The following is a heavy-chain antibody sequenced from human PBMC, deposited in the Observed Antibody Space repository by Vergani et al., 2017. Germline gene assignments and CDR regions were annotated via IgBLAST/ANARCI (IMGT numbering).Heavy chain of an antibody. CDR3: AKVAEAPYSSSTYYYDYMDV. CDR2: ISGSGGST. J-gene: IGHJ6*03. CDR1: GFTFSSYA. D-gene: IGHD6-6*01. Sequence: EVQLVESGGGLVQPGGSLRLSCAASGFTFSSYAMSWVRQAPGKGLEWVSAISGSGGSTYYADAVKGRFTISRDNSKNTLYLQMNSLRAEDTAVYYCAKVAEAPYSSSTYYYDYMDVWGKGTTVTVSS. V-gene: IGHV3-23*04.